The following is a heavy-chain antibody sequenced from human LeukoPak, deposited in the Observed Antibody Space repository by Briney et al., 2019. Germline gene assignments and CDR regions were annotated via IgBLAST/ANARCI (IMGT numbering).Heavy chain of an antibody. J-gene: IGHJ6*03. D-gene: IGHD4-17*01. Sequence: PGGSLRLSCAASGFTFSSYWMSWVRQAPGKGLEWVANIKQDGSEKYYVDSVKGRFTISRDNAKNSLYLQMNSLRAEDTAVYYCARDHPYGDYWYYYYYYMDVWGKGTTVTVSS. CDR2: IKQDGSEK. CDR3: ARDHPYGDYWYYYYYYMDV. CDR1: GFTFSSYW. V-gene: IGHV3-7*01.